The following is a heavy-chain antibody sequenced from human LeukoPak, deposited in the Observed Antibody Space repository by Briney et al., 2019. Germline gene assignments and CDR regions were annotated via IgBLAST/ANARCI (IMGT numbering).Heavy chain of an antibody. CDR2: INHSGST. J-gene: IGHJ5*02. Sequence: SVTLSLTCAVYGGSFSGYYWSWIRQPPGKGLEWIGEINHSGSTNYNPSLKSRVTISVDTSKNQFSLKLSSVTAADTAVYYCARLPSYYDILTGYYYDPWGQGTLVTVSS. CDR3: ARLPSYYDILTGYYYDP. V-gene: IGHV4-34*01. CDR1: GGSFSGYY. D-gene: IGHD3-9*01.